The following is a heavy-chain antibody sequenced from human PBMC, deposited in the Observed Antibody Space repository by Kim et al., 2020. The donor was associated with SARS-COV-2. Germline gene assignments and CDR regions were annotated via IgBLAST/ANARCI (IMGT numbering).Heavy chain of an antibody. D-gene: IGHD3-9*01. CDR1: GFTFSNAW. J-gene: IGHJ6*02. CDR2: IKSKTDGGTT. Sequence: GGSLRLSCAASGFTFSNAWMSWVRQAPGNGLEWVGRIKSKTDGGTTYYAAPVKGRFTISRDDSKNTLYLQMNSLKTEDTAVYYCTTLLRYFDWLAVKYYYYGMDVWGQGTTVTVSS. CDR3: TTLLRYFDWLAVKYYYYGMDV. V-gene: IGHV3-15*01.